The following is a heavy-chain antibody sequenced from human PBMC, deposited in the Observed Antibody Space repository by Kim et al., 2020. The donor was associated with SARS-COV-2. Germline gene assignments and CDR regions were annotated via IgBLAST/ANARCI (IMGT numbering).Heavy chain of an antibody. CDR3: ARDMNPTVYDY. D-gene: IGHD4-4*01. CDR2: KT. Sequence: KTKYSPKFQGRVTITRDTSANTAYMELGSLTSEDTAVYYCARDMNPTVYDYWGQGTLVTVSS. J-gene: IGHJ4*02. V-gene: IGHV1-3*01.